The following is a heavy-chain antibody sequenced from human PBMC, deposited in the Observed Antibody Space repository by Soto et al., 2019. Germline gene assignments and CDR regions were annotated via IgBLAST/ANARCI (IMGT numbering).Heavy chain of an antibody. CDR1: GFTFSSYG. D-gene: IGHD6-19*01. J-gene: IGHJ4*02. CDR2: IWYDGSNE. CDR3: ARRYTSAYFDY. Sequence: QVQLVESGGGVVQPGRSLRLSCAASGFTFSSYGMHWVRQAPGKGLEWVALIWYDGSNEFYADSVKGRFTISRDNSKNTLYLQMNSLRAEDTAVYYCARRYTSAYFDYWGQGTLVTVSS. V-gene: IGHV3-33*01.